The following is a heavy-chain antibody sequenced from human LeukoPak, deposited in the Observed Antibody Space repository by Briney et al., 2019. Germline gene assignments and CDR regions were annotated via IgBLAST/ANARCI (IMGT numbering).Heavy chain of an antibody. CDR2: IKHDGSEE. CDR1: RITFSSLW. J-gene: IGHJ2*01. V-gene: IGHV3-7*01. Sequence: GALRLSCAASRITFSSLWMSWFRQAPGKGLEWVADIKHDGSEEHYVASVKGRFTISRDNAKLYLQMNSLRAEDTAVYYCAGGQGWHFDLWGLGTLITVSS. CDR3: AGGQGWHFDL. D-gene: IGHD2-15*01.